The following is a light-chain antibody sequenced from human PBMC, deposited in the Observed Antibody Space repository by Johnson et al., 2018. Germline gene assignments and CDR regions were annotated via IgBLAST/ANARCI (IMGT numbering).Light chain of an antibody. Sequence: QSVLTQPPSVSAAPVQKVTISCSGSSSNIGNNYVSWYQQLPGTAPKLLIYENNKRPSGIPDRFSGSKSGTSATLGITGLQTGDEADYYCGTWDSSLSAGKFFGTGTKVTVL. J-gene: IGLJ1*01. V-gene: IGLV1-51*02. CDR1: SSNIGNNY. CDR3: GTWDSSLSAGKF. CDR2: ENN.